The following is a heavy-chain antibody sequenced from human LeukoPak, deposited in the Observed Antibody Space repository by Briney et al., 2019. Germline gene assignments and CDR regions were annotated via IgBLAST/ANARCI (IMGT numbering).Heavy chain of an antibody. CDR3: ARDRGSGYGTFDY. D-gene: IGHD5-12*01. Sequence: VASVKVSCKASGGTFSSYAISWVRQAPGQGLEWMGGIIPIFGTANYAQKFQGRVTITADKSTSTAYMELSSLRSEDTAVYYCARDRGSGYGTFDYWGQGTLVTVSS. CDR1: GGTFSSYA. J-gene: IGHJ4*02. V-gene: IGHV1-69*06. CDR2: IIPIFGTA.